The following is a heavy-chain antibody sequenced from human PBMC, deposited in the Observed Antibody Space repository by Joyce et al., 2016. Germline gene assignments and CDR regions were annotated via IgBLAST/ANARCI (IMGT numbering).Heavy chain of an antibody. CDR1: GYTFTNND. Sequence: QVQLVQSGTEVTKPGASVKVSCKASGYTFTNNDIHWVRQAPGQSLEWMGWGSADTGKTKYAQNCQGRVTFTRDTSATTAYMESSNLRGEDTAFYYCARGRTLLDWGQGTLVIVSS. CDR3: ARGRTLLD. J-gene: IGHJ4*02. CDR2: GSADTGKT. V-gene: IGHV1-3*01.